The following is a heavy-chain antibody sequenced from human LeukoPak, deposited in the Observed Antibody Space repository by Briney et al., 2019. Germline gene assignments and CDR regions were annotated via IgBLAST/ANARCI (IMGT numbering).Heavy chain of an antibody. CDR3: ARGVGYCSSTSCYWWFDP. Sequence: GGSLRLSCAASGFTFSSYWMHWVRQAPGKGLVWVSRINSDGSSTSYADSVKGRFTISGDNAKNTLYLQMNSLRAEDTAVYYCARGVGYCSSTSCYWWFDPWGQGTLVTVSS. V-gene: IGHV3-74*01. D-gene: IGHD2-2*01. CDR1: GFTFSSYW. CDR2: INSDGSST. J-gene: IGHJ5*02.